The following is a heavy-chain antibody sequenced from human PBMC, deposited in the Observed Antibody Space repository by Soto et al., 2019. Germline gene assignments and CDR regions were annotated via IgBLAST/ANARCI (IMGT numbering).Heavy chain of an antibody. J-gene: IGHJ5*02. D-gene: IGHD1-26*01. V-gene: IGHV1-3*01. CDR3: TRGPLGPTKWFDP. CDR2: LNAGNGNT. CDR1: GYTFTSYA. Sequence: QVQLVQSGAEVKKPGASVKVSCKASGYTFTSYAMHWVRQAPGQKLEWLGWLNAGNGNTKYSQKFQGRVTITRDTSAITAYMELSSLTSEDTAVYYCTRGPLGPTKWFDPWGQGTLVTVSS.